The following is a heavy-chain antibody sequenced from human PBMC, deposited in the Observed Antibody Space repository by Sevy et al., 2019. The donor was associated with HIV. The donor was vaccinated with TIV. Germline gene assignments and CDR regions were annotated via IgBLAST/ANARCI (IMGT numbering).Heavy chain of an antibody. CDR1: GYTFTGYY. CDR3: ARAYFLGYYYDSSGYLDY. CDR2: INPNSGGT. D-gene: IGHD3-22*01. J-gene: IGHJ4*02. Sequence: ASVKVSCKASGYTFTGYYMHWVRQAPGQGLEWMGWINPNSGGTNYAQKFQGRVTMTRDTSISTAYMELSRLRSDDTAVYYCARAYFLGYYYDSSGYLDYWGQGTLVTVSS. V-gene: IGHV1-2*02.